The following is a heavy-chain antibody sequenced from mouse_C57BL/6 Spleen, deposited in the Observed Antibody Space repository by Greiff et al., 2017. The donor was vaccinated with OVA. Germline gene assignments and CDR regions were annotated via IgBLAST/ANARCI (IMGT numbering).Heavy chain of an antibody. V-gene: IGHV1-50*01. CDR3: ARGIDYPSMDD. CDR1: GYTFTSYW. CDR2: IDPSDSYT. J-gene: IGHJ4*01. Sequence: QVQLQQPGAELVKPGASVKLSCKASGYTFTSYWMQWVKQRPGQGLEWIGEIDPSDSYTNYNQKFKGKATLTVDTSSTTAYMQLSSLTSEDSAVYYCARGIDYPSMDDWGQGTSVTVSS. D-gene: IGHD5-5*01.